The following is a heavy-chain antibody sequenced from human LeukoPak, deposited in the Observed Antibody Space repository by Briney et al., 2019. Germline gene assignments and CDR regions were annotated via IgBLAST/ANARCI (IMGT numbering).Heavy chain of an antibody. J-gene: IGHJ4*02. CDR1: GGSISSGDYY. D-gene: IGHD6-19*01. Sequence: SQTLSLTCTVSGGSISSGDYYWSWIRQPPGKGLEWIGYIYYSGSTYYNPSLKSRVTISVDTSKNQFSLKLSSVTAAETAVYYCARDASSGWYGYFDYWGQGTLVTVSS. CDR2: IYYSGST. CDR3: ARDASSGWYGYFDY. V-gene: IGHV4-30-4*08.